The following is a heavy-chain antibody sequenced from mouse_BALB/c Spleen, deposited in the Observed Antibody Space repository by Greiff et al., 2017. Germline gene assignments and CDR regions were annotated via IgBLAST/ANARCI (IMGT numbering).Heavy chain of an antibody. CDR2: INSNGGST. CDR3: ARVPYYYAMDY. Sequence: EVKLVESGGGLVQPGGSLKLSCAASGFTFSSYGMSWVRQTPDKRLELVATINSNGGSTYYPDSVKGRFTISRDNAKNTLYLQMSSLKSEDTAMYYCARVPYYYAMDYWGQGTSVTVSS. J-gene: IGHJ4*01. V-gene: IGHV5-6-3*01. CDR1: GFTFSSYG.